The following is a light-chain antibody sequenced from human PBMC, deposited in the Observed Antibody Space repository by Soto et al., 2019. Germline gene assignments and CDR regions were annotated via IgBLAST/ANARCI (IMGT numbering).Light chain of an antibody. J-gene: IGKJ4*02. CDR3: QQYGSSPLT. CDR2: GAS. Sequence: ETVLTQSPGTLSLSPGERATLSCRASQSVSNNWIAWYQQKPGQAPRFLIYGASTRATGTPDRFSGSGSGTVFTLTISILEPEDCAVYYWQQYGSSPLTFGGGTKVEIK. V-gene: IGKV3-20*01. CDR1: QSVSNNW.